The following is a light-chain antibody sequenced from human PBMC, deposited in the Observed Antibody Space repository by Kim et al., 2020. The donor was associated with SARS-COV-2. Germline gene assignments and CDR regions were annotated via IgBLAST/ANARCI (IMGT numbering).Light chain of an antibody. CDR3: CSYAGSYV. Sequence: SPGRSVTSSCTGTSNKVGGYNYVSWYQQNPGRAPELMIYDITERPSGVPERFSGSKSGDTASLTISGLQAEDEADYYCCSYAGSYVFGTGTKVTVL. CDR1: SNKVGGYNY. V-gene: IGLV2-11*03. J-gene: IGLJ1*01. CDR2: DIT.